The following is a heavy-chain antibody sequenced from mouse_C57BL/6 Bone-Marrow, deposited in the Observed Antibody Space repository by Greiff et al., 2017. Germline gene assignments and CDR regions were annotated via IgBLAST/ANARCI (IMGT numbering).Heavy chain of an antibody. V-gene: IGHV3-6*01. Sequence: EVQLVESGPGLVKPSQSLSLTCSVTGYSITSGYYWNWIRQFPGNKLEWMGYISYDGSNNYNPSLKNRISITRDTSKNQFFLKLNSVTTEDTATYYCARDSALYDYDWGFAYWGQGTLVTVSA. J-gene: IGHJ3*01. CDR2: ISYDGSN. CDR1: GYSITSGYY. D-gene: IGHD2-4*01. CDR3: ARDSALYDYDWGFAY.